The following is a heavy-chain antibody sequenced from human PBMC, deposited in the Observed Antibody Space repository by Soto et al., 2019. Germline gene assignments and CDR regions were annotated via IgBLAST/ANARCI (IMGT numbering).Heavy chain of an antibody. CDR3: ARCYCSVGSCYTCWHFDL. J-gene: IGHJ2*01. CDR2: IDPYNGNT. CDR1: GYTFNNYG. V-gene: IGHV1-18*01. Sequence: QVQLVQSGAEVKKPGASVKVSCKASGYTFNNYGISWVRQAPGQGLEWMGWIDPYNGNTDHAQNFQGRVTMTTDTSTNTAYMELRSLRSDATALYYCARCYCSVGSCYTCWHFDLWGRGTLVTVSS. D-gene: IGHD2-15*01.